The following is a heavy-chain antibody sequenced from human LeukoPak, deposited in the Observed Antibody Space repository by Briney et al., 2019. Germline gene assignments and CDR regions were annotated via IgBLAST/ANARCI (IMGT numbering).Heavy chain of an antibody. CDR3: AREYSSSWWTFDY. J-gene: IGHJ4*02. D-gene: IGHD6-13*01. Sequence: SVRVSCKASGGTFSSYAISWVRQAPGQGLEWMGRIIPILGIANYAQKFQGRVTITADKSTSTAYMELSSLRSEDTAVYYCAREYSSSWWTFDYWGQGTLVTVSS. CDR1: GGTFSSYA. V-gene: IGHV1-69*04. CDR2: IIPILGIA.